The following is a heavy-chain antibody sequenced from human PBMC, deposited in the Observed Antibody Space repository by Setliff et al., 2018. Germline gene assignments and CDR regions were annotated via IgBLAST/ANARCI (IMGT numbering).Heavy chain of an antibody. CDR2: IYTGGST. V-gene: IGHV4-4*08. D-gene: IGHD3-22*01. CDR1: GVSVSRHY. J-gene: IGHJ4*02. Sequence: SETLSLTCIVFGVSVSRHYWSWIRQPPGKTLEWIGYIYTGGSTTYNPSLKSRVTLSLDTSKNHLSLNLTSVTAADTAVYYCARGRYFESSSYCFPFDYWGQGMLVTVSS. CDR3: ARGRYFESSSYCFPFDY.